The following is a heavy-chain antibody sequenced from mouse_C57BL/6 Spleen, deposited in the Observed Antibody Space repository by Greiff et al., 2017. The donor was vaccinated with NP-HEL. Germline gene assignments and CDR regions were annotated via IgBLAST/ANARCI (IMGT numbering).Heavy chain of an antibody. CDR2: ISSGGSYT. J-gene: IGHJ2*01. D-gene: IGHD1-1*01. CDR1: GFTFSSYG. V-gene: IGHV5-6*02. Sequence: DVMLVESGGDLVKPGGSLKLSCAASGFTFSSYGMSWVRQTPDKRLEWVATISSGGSYTYYPDSVKGRFTISRDNAKNTLYLQMSSLKSEDTAMYYCAREIITTVVATDYWGQGTTLTVSS. CDR3: AREIITTVVATDY.